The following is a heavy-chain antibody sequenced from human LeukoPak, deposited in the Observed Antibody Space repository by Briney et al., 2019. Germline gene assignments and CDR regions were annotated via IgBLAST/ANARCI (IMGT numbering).Heavy chain of an antibody. J-gene: IGHJ4*02. D-gene: IGHD1-1*01. Sequence: PGGSLSLSFAASGFTFSSYAMSWVRQAPGKGLEWVSTLSGSGGSTYYADSVRGRFTISRDNSKNTLYLQMNSLRAEDTAVYYCAKDPELPLPVYWGQGTLVTVSS. V-gene: IGHV3-23*01. CDR3: AKDPELPLPVY. CDR2: LSGSGGST. CDR1: GFTFSSYA.